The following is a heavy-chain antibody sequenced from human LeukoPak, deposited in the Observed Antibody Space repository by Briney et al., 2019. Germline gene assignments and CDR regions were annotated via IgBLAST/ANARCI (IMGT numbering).Heavy chain of an antibody. J-gene: IGHJ4*02. CDR3: ARIAAAGMDY. V-gene: IGHV3-7*03. Sequence: PGGSLRLSCAASGFTFSRYLMRWVRPAPGKGLEWVANIKQDGSEKYYVDSVKGRFTISRDNAKNSLYLQMNSLRADDTAVYYCARIAAAGMDYWGQGTLVTVSS. CDR1: GFTFSRYL. CDR2: IKQDGSEK. D-gene: IGHD6-13*01.